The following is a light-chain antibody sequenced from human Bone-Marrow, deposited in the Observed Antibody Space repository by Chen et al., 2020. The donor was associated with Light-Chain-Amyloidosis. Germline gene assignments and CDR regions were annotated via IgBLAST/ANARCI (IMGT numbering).Light chain of an antibody. CDR1: QSVNNY. CDR3: QQRSNWPIT. CDR2: DAS. Sequence: EIVLTQPPAPLSLSPGESGTLPCRASQSVNNYLAWYQPKPGQAPRLLIYDASNRATGIPARFSGSGSGTGFTLTISRLEPEDFAVYYCQQRSNWPITFGQGTRLEIK. V-gene: IGKV3-11*01. J-gene: IGKJ5*01.